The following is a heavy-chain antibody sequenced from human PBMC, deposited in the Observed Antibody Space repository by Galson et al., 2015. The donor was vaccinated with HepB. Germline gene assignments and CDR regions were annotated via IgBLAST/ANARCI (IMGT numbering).Heavy chain of an antibody. D-gene: IGHD2-21*02. CDR2: INHSGNT. CDR1: GGSLSGYF. Sequence: ETLSLTCDVYGGSLSGYFWSWIRQPPGKGLEWIGEINHSGNTNYNPSLKSRVTISIDTSKKQFSLRLTSVAAADTAVYYCARGFGGDPDYWGQGTLVTVSS. J-gene: IGHJ4*02. V-gene: IGHV4-34*01. CDR3: ARGFGGDPDY.